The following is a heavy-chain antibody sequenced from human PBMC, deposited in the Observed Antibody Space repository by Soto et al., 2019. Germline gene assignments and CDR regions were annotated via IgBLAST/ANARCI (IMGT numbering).Heavy chain of an antibody. CDR1: GYAFSAYY. J-gene: IGHJ4*01. CDR3: ARRHGARSNVFRSAFPLDF. CDR2: VNPHTGDS. V-gene: IGHV1-2*02. D-gene: IGHD3-3*01. Sequence: QVQLVQSGAEVMRPGASVKVSCQASGYAFSAYYIYWVRQAPGQGLEWMGWVNPHTGDSQYTEIFKGRVTLTSDTSTNTSYMDLTSLTSADTAVYYCARRHGARSNVFRSAFPLDFWGQGTLVAVSS.